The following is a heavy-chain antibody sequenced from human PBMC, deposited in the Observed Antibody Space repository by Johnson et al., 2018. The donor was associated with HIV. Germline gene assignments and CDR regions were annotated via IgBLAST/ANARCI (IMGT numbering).Heavy chain of an antibody. CDR2: ISSSGSTI. V-gene: IGHV3-48*01. Sequence: VQLVESGGGVVQPGRSVRLSCAVSGLNFSDYGMHWVRQAPGKGLEWVSYISSSGSTIYYADSVKGRFTISRDNSKNTLYLQMNSLRAEDTAVYYCARDLYPFGPVQAFDIWGQGTMVTVSS. D-gene: IGHD3-10*01. CDR1: GLNFSDYG. CDR3: ARDLYPFGPVQAFDI. J-gene: IGHJ3*02.